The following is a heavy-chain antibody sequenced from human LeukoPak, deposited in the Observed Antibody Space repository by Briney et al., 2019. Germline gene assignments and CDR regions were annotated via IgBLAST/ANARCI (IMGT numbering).Heavy chain of an antibody. D-gene: IGHD1-26*01. Sequence: EASVKVSCKASRYTFTSYDINWVRQATGQGLEWMGWMNPNSGNTGYAQKFQGRVTMTRNTSISTAYMELSSLRSEDTAVYYCARVIVGATYYYFDYWGQGTLVTVSS. J-gene: IGHJ4*02. V-gene: IGHV1-8*01. CDR3: ARVIVGATYYYFDY. CDR1: RYTFTSYD. CDR2: MNPNSGNT.